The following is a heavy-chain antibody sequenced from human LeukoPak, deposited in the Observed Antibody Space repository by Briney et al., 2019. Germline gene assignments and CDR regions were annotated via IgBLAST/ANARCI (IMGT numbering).Heavy chain of an antibody. J-gene: IGHJ4*02. CDR1: GGSFSGYY. CDR3: ARGSTLREPRSPLDY. Sequence: SETLSLTCAVYGGSFSGYYWGWIRQPPGKGLEWIGEINHSGSTNYNPSLKSRVTISVDTSKNHFSLILSSVTAADTAVYYCARGSTLREPRSPLDYWGQGILVTVSS. V-gene: IGHV4-34*01. D-gene: IGHD1-26*01. CDR2: INHSGST.